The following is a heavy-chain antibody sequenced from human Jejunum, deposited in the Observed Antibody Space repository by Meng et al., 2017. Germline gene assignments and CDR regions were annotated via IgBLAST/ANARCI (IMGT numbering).Heavy chain of an antibody. CDR3: ARGHYSSRGYSNAFDF. V-gene: IGHV4-59*01. CDR1: GGSISSSY. D-gene: IGHD3-22*01. Sequence: SETLSLTCTVSGGSISSSYWSWLRQPPGKGPEWIGFVHYSGSTNYHPSLKSRATISVDTSSNQFSLKLNSVTAADTAVYYCARGHYSSRGYSNAFDFWGQGALVTVSS. CDR2: VHYSGST. J-gene: IGHJ4*02.